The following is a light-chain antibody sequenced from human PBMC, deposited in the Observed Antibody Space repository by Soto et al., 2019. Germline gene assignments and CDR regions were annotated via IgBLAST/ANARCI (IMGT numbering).Light chain of an antibody. CDR2: LGS. CDR3: VQALQRPPWT. J-gene: IGKJ1*01. Sequence: DIVVTQSPLTLPVTPGETASISCRSSQSLLHSNGYNYLDWYLQKPGQSPQLLIYLGSNRASGVPDRFSGSGSGTDFTLKLSRVEAEDVGVYYCVQALQRPPWTFGQGTKVEIK. V-gene: IGKV2-28*01. CDR1: QSLLHSNGYNY.